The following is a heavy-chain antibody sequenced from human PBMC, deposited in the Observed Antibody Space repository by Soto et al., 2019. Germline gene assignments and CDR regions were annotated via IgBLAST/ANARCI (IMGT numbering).Heavy chain of an antibody. V-gene: IGHV3-64D*08. J-gene: IGHJ4*02. D-gene: IGHD3-22*01. CDR3: VKEGGTADYYDSSGYYGYYFDY. Sequence: GGSLRLSCSASGFTFSSYAMHWVRQAPGKGLEYVSAISSNGGSTYYADSVKGRFTISRDNSKNTLYLQMSSLRAEDTAVYYCVKEGGTADYYDSSGYYGYYFDYWGQGTLVTVSS. CDR1: GFTFSSYA. CDR2: ISSNGGST.